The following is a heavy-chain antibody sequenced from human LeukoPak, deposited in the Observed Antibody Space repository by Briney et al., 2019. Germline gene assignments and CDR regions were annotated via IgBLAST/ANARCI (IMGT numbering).Heavy chain of an antibody. Sequence: GGSLRLSCAASGFTFSNAWMSWVRQAPGKGLEWVANIKQDGSEKYYVDSVKGRFTISRDNSKNTLYLQMNSLRAEDTAVYYCARDSANVVGAKSIFDYWGQGALVTVSS. CDR2: IKQDGSEK. V-gene: IGHV3-7*01. J-gene: IGHJ4*02. CDR3: ARDSANVVGAKSIFDY. D-gene: IGHD1-26*01. CDR1: GFTFSNAW.